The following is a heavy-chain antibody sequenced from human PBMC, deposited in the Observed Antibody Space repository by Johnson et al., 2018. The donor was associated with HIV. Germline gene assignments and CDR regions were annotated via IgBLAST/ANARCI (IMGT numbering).Heavy chain of an antibody. Sequence: QVQLVESGGGVVQPGRSLRLSCAASGFTFSSYGMHWVRQAPGKGLEWVAVISYDGSNKYYADSVKGRFTISRDNSKNTLYLQMDSLRAEDTAVYYCATELSLLRDAFDIWGQGTMVTVSS. J-gene: IGHJ3*02. D-gene: IGHD3-16*02. CDR2: ISYDGSNK. CDR1: GFTFSSYG. V-gene: IGHV3-30*03. CDR3: ATELSLLRDAFDI.